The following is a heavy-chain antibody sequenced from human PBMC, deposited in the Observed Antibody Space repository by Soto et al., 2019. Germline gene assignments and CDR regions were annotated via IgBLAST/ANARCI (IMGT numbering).Heavy chain of an antibody. V-gene: IGHV4-59*01. J-gene: IGHJ4*02. CDR1: GGSISSYY. CDR2: IYYSGST. D-gene: IGHD3-3*01. Sequence: SETLSLTCTVSGGSISSYYWSWIRQPPGKGLEWIGYIYYSGSTNYNPSPKSRVTISVDTSKNQFSLKLSSVTAADTAVYYCARADFHFFDYWGQGTLVTVSS. CDR3: ARADFHFFDY.